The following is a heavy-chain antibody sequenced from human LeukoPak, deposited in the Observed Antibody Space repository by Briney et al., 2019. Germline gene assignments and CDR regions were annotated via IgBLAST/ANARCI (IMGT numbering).Heavy chain of an antibody. CDR3: ARGGLYYLDY. D-gene: IGHD3-10*01. CDR1: GYTFRDYH. CDR2: ISGSGNT. V-gene: IGHV3-23*01. Sequence: PGGSLRLSCAASGYTFRDYHMSWIRQAPGKGLEWVSAISGSGNTYYADSVKGRFTISRDISKNTLYLQMNSLRAEDTAVYYCARGGLYYLDYWGQGTLVTVSS. J-gene: IGHJ4*02.